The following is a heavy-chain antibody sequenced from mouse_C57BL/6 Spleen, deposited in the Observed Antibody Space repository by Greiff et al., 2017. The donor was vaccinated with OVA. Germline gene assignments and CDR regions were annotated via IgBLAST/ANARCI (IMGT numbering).Heavy chain of an antibody. D-gene: IGHD2-4*01. V-gene: IGHV14-2*01. CDR3: ARYDYDFAY. CDR2: IDPEDGET. Sequence: VQLQQSGAELVKPGASVKLSCTASGFNIKDYYMHWVKQRTEQGLEWIGRIDPEDGETKYATKFQGKATITADTSSNTAYLQLSSLTSEDTAVYYCARYDYDFAYWGQGTLVTVSA. J-gene: IGHJ3*01. CDR1: GFNIKDYY.